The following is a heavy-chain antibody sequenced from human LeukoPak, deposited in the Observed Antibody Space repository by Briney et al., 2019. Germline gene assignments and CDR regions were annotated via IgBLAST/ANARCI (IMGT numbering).Heavy chain of an antibody. Sequence: GGSLRLSCAASGFTFEDYGMHWVRQVPGKGLEWVSSISWHSNNIVYAESVKGRFNISRDNAKNSLSLQMNSLRPEDTALYYCAKGRGLRFYDWLLKKGAFDIWGQGTMVTVSP. D-gene: IGHD3-3*01. J-gene: IGHJ3*02. V-gene: IGHV3-9*01. CDR1: GFTFEDYG. CDR2: ISWHSNNI. CDR3: AKGRGLRFYDWLLKKGAFDI.